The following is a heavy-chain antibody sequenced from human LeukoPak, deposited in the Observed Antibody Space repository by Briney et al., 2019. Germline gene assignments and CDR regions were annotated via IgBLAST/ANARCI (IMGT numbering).Heavy chain of an antibody. V-gene: IGHV4-4*09. CDR2: IYASGST. J-gene: IGHJ4*02. CDR1: GGAISSYY. D-gene: IGHD2-8*01. Sequence: SETLSLTCTVSGGAISSYYWSWIRQPPGKGLELIGYIYASGSTNYNPSLKSRVTISVDTSKNQFSLKLSSVTAADTAVYYCARHRSDIVLRPWYFDYWGQGTLVTVSS. CDR3: ARHRSDIVLRPWYFDY.